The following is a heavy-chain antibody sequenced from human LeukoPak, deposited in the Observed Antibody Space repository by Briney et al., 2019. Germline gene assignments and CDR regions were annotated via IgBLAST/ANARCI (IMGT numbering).Heavy chain of an antibody. CDR1: GYTFTGYY. D-gene: IGHD6-13*01. V-gene: IGHV1-2*02. Sequence: GASVKVSCKASGYTFTGYYMHWVRQAPGQGLEWMGWINPNSGGTNYAQKFRGRVTMTRDTSISTAYMELGRLRSDDTAVYYCAREGAAAGTHLDYWGQGTLVTVSS. J-gene: IGHJ4*02. CDR3: AREGAAAGTHLDY. CDR2: INPNSGGT.